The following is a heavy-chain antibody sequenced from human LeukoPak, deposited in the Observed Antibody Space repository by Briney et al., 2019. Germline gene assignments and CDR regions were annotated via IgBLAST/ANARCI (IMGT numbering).Heavy chain of an antibody. CDR3: ARDPLYYDFWSGYYYDNYYYYYMDV. V-gene: IGHV4-61*02. CDR2: IYTSGST. CDR1: GGSISSGSYY. Sequence: PSETLSLTCTVSGGSISSGSYYWSWIRQPAGKGLEWIGRIYTSGSTNYNPSLKSRVTISVDTSKNQFSLKLSSVTAADTAVYYCARDPLYYDFWSGYYYDNYYYYYMDVWGKGTTVTVSS. D-gene: IGHD3-3*01. J-gene: IGHJ6*03.